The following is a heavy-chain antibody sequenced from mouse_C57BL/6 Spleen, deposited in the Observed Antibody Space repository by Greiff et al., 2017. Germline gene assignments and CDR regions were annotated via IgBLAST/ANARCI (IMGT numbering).Heavy chain of an antibody. V-gene: IGHV1-54*01. D-gene: IGHD1-1*01. CDR3: ARPVLYGRNAMDY. J-gene: IGHJ4*01. CDR1: GYAFTNYL. CDR2: INPGSGGT. Sequence: QVQLQQSGAELVRPGTSVKVSCKASGYAFTNYLIEWVKQRPGQGLEWIGVINPGSGGTNYNEKFKGKATLTADKSSSTAYMQLSSLTSEDSAVYFCARPVLYGRNAMDYWGQGTSVTVSS.